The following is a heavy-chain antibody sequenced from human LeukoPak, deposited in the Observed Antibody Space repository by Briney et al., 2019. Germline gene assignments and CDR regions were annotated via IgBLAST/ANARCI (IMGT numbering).Heavy chain of an antibody. V-gene: IGHV1-69*13. CDR3: ARGYCSGGSCSPPYYYYYYMDV. CDR1: GGTFSSYA. Sequence: SVKVSCKASGGTFSSYAISWVRQAPGQGLEWLGGIIPIFGTANYAQKFQGRVTITADESTSTAYMELSSLRSEDTAVYYCARGYCSGGSCSPPYYYYYYMDVWGKGTMVTVSS. CDR2: IIPIFGTA. D-gene: IGHD2-15*01. J-gene: IGHJ6*03.